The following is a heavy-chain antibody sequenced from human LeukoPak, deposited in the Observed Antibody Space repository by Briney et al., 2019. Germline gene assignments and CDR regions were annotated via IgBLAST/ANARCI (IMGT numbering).Heavy chain of an antibody. CDR1: GGSFSGYY. Sequence: SETLSLTCAVYGGSFSGYYWSWIRQPPGKGLEWIGEINHSGSTNYNPSLKSRVTISVDTSKNQFSLKLSSVTAADTAVYYCARGRLRDFWSGYYTASFDYWGQGTLVTVSS. CDR2: INHSGST. V-gene: IGHV4-34*01. D-gene: IGHD3-3*01. CDR3: ARGRLRDFWSGYYTASFDY. J-gene: IGHJ4*02.